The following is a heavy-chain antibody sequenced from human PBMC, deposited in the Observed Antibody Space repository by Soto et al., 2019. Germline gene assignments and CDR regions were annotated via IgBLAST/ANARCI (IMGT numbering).Heavy chain of an antibody. CDR2: IIPIFGTA. CDR3: ARGENYDYVWRRFPYSSDF. V-gene: IGHV1-69*13. CDR1: GGTFSSYA. Sequence: SVKVACKASGGTFSSYAISWVRQAPGQGLEWMGGIIPIFGTANYAQKFQGRVTITADESTSTAYMELSSLRSEDTAVYYCARGENYDYVWRRFPYSSDFSCQGLLVTGSS. J-gene: IGHJ4*02. D-gene: IGHD3-16*01.